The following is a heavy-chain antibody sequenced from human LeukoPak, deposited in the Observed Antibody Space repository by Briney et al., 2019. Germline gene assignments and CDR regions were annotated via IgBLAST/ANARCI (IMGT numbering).Heavy chain of an antibody. J-gene: IGHJ4*02. Sequence: GASVKVSCKASGYTFTGYYMHWVRQAPGQGLGWMGWINPNSGGTNYAQKFQGRVTMTRDTSISTAYMELSRLRSDDTAVYYCAKTKAGRFLEYHWGQGTLVTVSS. V-gene: IGHV1-2*02. CDR1: GYTFTGYY. CDR2: INPNSGGT. D-gene: IGHD3-3*01. CDR3: AKTKAGRFLEYH.